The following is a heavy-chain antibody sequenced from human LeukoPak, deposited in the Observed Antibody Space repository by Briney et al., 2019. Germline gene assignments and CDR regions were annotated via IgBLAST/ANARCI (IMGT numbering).Heavy chain of an antibody. CDR1: GFTFSSYA. D-gene: IGHD4-17*01. J-gene: IGHJ4*02. V-gene: IGHV3-23*01. CDR2: ISGSGGST. Sequence: GGSLRLSCAASGFTFSSYAMSWVRQAPGKGLEWVSAISGSGGSTYYADSVKGRFTISRDNSKNMLYLQMNSLRAEDTAVYYCAKDPLYGDYGYDYWGQGTLVTVSS. CDR3: AKDPLYGDYGYDY.